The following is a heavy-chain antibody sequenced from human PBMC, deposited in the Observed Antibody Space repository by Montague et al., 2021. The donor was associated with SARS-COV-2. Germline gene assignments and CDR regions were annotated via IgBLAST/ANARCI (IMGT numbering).Heavy chain of an antibody. CDR1: GDSISSGCHY. D-gene: IGHD3-3*01. J-gene: IGHJ1*01. CDR3: ARSSVAVATIPLLES. V-gene: IGHV4-61*01. Sequence: SETLSLTCTVSGDSISSGCHYWNWIRQPPGKGLEWIGYIFYSSSTNYNPSLESRVAMSIDTSNSLFSLTLTSVTAADTAVYYCARSSVAVATIPLLESWGQGALVIVSS. CDR2: IFYSSST.